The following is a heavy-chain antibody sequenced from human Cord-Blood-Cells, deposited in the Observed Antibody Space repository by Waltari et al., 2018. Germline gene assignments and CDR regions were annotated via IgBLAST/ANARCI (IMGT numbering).Heavy chain of an antibody. V-gene: IGHV4-34*01. CDR1: GVSFSGYY. J-gene: IGHJ4*02. CDR2: INHSGST. Sequence: QVQLQQWGAGLLKPSETLSLPCAVYGVSFSGYYWTWIRQPPGTGLEWIGEINHSGSTNYNPSLKSRVTISVDTSKNQFSLKLSSVTAADTAVYYCARGGSDYYGSGSYLHFDYWGQGTLVTVSS. CDR3: ARGGSDYYGSGSYLHFDY. D-gene: IGHD3-10*01.